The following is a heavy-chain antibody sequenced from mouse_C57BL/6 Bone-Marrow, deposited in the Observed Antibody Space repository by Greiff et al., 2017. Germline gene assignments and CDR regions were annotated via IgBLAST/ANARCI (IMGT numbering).Heavy chain of an antibody. CDR1: GYTFTSYW. D-gene: IGHD1-1*01. J-gene: IGHJ1*03. Sequence: QVQLQQPGAELVKPGASVKLSCKASGYTFTSYWMHWVKQRPGQGLEWIGMIHPNSGSTNYNEKFKSKATLTVDKSSSTAYMQLSSLTSEDSAVYYCEMGHYGSSYCYWYFDVWGTGTTVTVTS. CDR3: EMGHYGSSYCYWYFDV. V-gene: IGHV1-64*01. CDR2: IHPNSGST.